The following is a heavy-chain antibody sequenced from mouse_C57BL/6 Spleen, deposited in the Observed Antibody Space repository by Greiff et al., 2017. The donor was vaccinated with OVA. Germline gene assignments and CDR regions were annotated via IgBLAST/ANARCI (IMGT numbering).Heavy chain of an antibody. V-gene: IGHV1-55*01. CDR2: IYPGSGST. CDR1: GYTFTSYW. Sequence: QVHVKQPGAELVKPGASVKMSCKASGYTFTSYWITWVKQRPGQGLEWIGDIYPGSGSTNYNEKFKSKATLTVDTSSSTAYMQLSSLTSEDSAVYYCASAVPYYFDYWGQGTTLTVSS. J-gene: IGHJ2*01. CDR3: ASAVPYYFDY. D-gene: IGHD1-1*01.